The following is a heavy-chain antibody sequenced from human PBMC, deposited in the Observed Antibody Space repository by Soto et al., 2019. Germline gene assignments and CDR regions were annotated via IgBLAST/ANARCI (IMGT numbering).Heavy chain of an antibody. J-gene: IGHJ4*02. Sequence: SETLCLTCAVSGGSICSGGFSWGWIRQPPGKGLEWIGYIYHSANTYYNPSLKSRVTISVDRSKNQFSLKLSSVTAADTAVYYCARVPDYWGQGTLVTVSS. CDR3: ARVPDY. V-gene: IGHV4-30-2*01. CDR1: GGSICSGGFS. CDR2: IYHSANT.